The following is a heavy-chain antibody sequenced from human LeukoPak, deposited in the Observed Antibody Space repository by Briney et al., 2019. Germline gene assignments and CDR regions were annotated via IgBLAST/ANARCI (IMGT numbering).Heavy chain of an antibody. CDR3: ATRYSSSGAAFDY. J-gene: IGHJ4*02. V-gene: IGHV4-59*12. CDR2: IYYSGST. Sequence: SETLSLTCTVSGGSISSYYWSWIRQPPGKGLEWIGYIYYSGSTNYNPSLKSRVTISVDTSKNQFSLKLSSVTAADTAVYYCATRYSSSGAAFDYWGQGTLVTVSS. CDR1: GGSISSYY. D-gene: IGHD6-6*01.